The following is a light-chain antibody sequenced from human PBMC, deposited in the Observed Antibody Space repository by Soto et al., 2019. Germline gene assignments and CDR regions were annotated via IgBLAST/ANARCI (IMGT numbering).Light chain of an antibody. V-gene: IGKV1-39*01. J-gene: IGKJ1*01. CDR3: QQSYSSPPWT. Sequence: DIPMTQSPSSLSASVGDRVTITCRTSLNISTSLNWYQQKPGKAPNLLIYGASSLHGGVPSRFRGSGSGTEFTLTVSSLQPEDVATYYCQQSYSSPPWTFGRGTK. CDR1: LNISTS. CDR2: GAS.